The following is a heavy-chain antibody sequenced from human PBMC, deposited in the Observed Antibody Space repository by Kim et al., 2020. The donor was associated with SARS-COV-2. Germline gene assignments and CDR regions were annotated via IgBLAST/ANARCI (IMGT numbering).Heavy chain of an antibody. CDR3: ARTMGYSYGYLFDY. D-gene: IGHD5-18*01. Sequence: GGSLRLSCAASGFTFSSYAMHWVRQAPGKGLEWVAVISYDGSNKYYADSVKGRFTISRDNSKNTLYLQMNSLRAEDTAVYYCARTMGYSYGYLFDYWGQGTLVTVSS. CDR2: ISYDGSNK. V-gene: IGHV3-30-3*01. CDR1: GFTFSSYA. J-gene: IGHJ4*02.